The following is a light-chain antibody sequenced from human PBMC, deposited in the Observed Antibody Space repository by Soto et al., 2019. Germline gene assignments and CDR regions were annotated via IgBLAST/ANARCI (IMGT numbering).Light chain of an antibody. CDR3: QQFNNWPPWT. V-gene: IGKV3-15*01. CDR2: GAS. Sequence: RVLTQSEATLSVSPGERATLSWGASQSVSSNLAWYQQKPVQAPRLLIYGASARAAGIPDRFSGSGSGTEFTPTISGLQSDDFAVYYCQQFNNWPPWTFGQGTTVDIK. J-gene: IGKJ1*01. CDR1: QSVSSN.